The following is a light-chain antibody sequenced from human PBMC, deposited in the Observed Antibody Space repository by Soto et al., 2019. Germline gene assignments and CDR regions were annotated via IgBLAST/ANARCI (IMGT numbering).Light chain of an antibody. CDR1: QSLTNVY. J-gene: IGKJ5*01. CDR3: QHRRD. V-gene: IGKV3D-20*02. CDR2: ETS. Sequence: IVLTQSPGTLSVSPGERATLSCRASQSLTNVYLAWYQQKPGQAPRLLIYETSSRATGIPARFSGSGSGTDFTLTISSLEPEDFAVYYCQHRRDFGQGTRLEI.